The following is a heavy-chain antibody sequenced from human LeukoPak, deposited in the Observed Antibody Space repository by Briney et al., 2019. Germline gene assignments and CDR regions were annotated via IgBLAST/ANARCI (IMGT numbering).Heavy chain of an antibody. D-gene: IGHD2-2*01. CDR1: GFTFSSYA. CDR2: ISYDGSNK. V-gene: IGHV3-30-3*01. J-gene: IGHJ4*02. CDR3: ARDYPVPAALDY. Sequence: GRSLRLSCAASGFTFSSYAMHWVRQAPGKGLEWVAVISYDGSNKYYADSVKGRFTISRDNSKNTLYLQMNSLRAEDTAVYYCARDYPVPAALDYWGQGTLVTVSS.